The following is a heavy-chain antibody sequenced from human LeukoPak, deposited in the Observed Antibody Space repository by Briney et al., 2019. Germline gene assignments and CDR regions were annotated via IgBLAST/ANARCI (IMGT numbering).Heavy chain of an antibody. J-gene: IGHJ4*02. Sequence: PGGSLRLSCAASGFSFSSYSMNWVRQAPGKGLEWVSYISSSSSTIYYADSVKGRFTISRDNAKNSLYLQMNSLRAEDTAVYYCARDQSVGATEIDYWGQGTLVTVSS. D-gene: IGHD1-26*01. V-gene: IGHV3-48*04. CDR2: ISSSSSTI. CDR3: ARDQSVGATEIDY. CDR1: GFSFSSYS.